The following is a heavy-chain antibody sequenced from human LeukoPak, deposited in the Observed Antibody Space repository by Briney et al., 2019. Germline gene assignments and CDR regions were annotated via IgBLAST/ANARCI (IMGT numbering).Heavy chain of an antibody. V-gene: IGHV4-31*03. D-gene: IGHD3-22*01. CDR2: IYYSGST. J-gene: IGHJ5*02. CDR3: ARDKIPYDSSAP. CDR1: GDSISSGSSY. Sequence: PSESLSLTCTVSGDSISSGSSYWSWIRQLPGKGLAWIGYIYYSGSTYYNPSLRSRVSMSVDTSKNQFSLKLNSVTAADTAVYYCARDKIPYDSSAPWGQGTLVTVSS.